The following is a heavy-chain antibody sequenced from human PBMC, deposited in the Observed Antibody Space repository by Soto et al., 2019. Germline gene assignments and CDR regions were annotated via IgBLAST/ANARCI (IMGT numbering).Heavy chain of an antibody. CDR3: ARDWSGYFHYYYYYGMDV. Sequence: PGGSLRLSCAASGFTFISYWMHWVRQAPGKGLVWVSRINSDGSSTSYADSVKGRFTISRDNAKNTLYLQMNSLRAEDTAVYYCARDWSGYFHYYYYYGMDVWGQGTTVTVSS. V-gene: IGHV3-74*01. CDR2: INSDGSST. J-gene: IGHJ6*02. D-gene: IGHD3-3*01. CDR1: GFTFISYW.